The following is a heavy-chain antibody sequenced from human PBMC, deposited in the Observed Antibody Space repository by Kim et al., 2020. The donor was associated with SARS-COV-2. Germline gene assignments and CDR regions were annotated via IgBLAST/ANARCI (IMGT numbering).Heavy chain of an antibody. V-gene: IGHV4-34*01. D-gene: IGHD2-2*02. CDR2: IHQSGTT. Sequence: SETLSLTCAVYGGSFSGHYWGWIRQPPGKGLEWIGEIHQSGTTKYNSSLKSRVTISIDTSKNQFSLRMSSVTAADTGFYYCARGRAGVVPAPILGIGPHYDYFIMDVWGHGTTVTVSS. CDR1: GGSFSGHY. J-gene: IGHJ6*02. CDR3: ARGRAGVVPAPILGIGPHYDYFIMDV.